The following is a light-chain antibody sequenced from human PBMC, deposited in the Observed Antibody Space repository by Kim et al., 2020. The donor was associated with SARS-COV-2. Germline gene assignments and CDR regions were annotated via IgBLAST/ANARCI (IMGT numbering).Light chain of an antibody. CDR3: QQYYSTPPS. CDR2: WAS. V-gene: IGKV4-1*01. CDR1: QTVLYNSTNKNY. Sequence: MATLNCKSSQTVLYNSTNKNYLAWYQQKPGQAPKLLIYWASIRESGVSDRFRGSGSETDFTLTISSLQAEDVAVYYCQQYYSTPPSFGQGTKLEI. J-gene: IGKJ2*03.